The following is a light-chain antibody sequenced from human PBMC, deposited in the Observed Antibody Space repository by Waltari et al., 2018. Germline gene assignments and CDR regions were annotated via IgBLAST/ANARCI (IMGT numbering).Light chain of an antibody. CDR3: SSYLSTNTEV. J-gene: IGLJ2*01. CDR2: DVN. CDR1: SSDVGAYVS. V-gene: IGLV2-14*03. Sequence: QSALTQPASVSGSPGPSIAISCTGTSSDVGAYVSVPWYKQHPGKAPTLIIFDVNYRPSGVSNRFSSSKSGNTASLTISGLQPEDEADYYCSSYLSTNTEVFGGGTKVTVL.